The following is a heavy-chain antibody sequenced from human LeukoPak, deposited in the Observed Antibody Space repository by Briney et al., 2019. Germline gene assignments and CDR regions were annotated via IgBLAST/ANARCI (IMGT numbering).Heavy chain of an antibody. CDR2: ISSSSSYI. D-gene: IGHD3-3*01. CDR3: AREQPYYDFWSGYSSDAFDI. CDR1: GFTFSSYS. J-gene: IGHJ3*02. V-gene: IGHV3-21*01. Sequence: GGSLRLSCAASGFTFSSYSVNWVRQAPGKGLEWVSSISSSSSYIYYADSVKGRFTISRDNAKNSLYLQMNSLRAEDTAVYYCAREQPYYDFWSGYSSDAFDIWGQGTMVTVSS.